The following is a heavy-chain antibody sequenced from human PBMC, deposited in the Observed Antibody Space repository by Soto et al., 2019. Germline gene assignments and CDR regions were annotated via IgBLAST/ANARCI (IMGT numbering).Heavy chain of an antibody. V-gene: IGHV5-10-1*01. CDR2: IDPSDSYI. D-gene: IGHD1-7*01. Sequence: PREPLKVSCKGSGYSFTTPWIAWVRQMPGKGLEWMGMIDPSDSYIKYSPSFEGHVTISVDKSISTAFLQWSRLEASDTAMYFCAIPLARTTPFDYWGQGSLVIVSS. CDR1: GYSFTTPW. J-gene: IGHJ4*02. CDR3: AIPLARTTPFDY.